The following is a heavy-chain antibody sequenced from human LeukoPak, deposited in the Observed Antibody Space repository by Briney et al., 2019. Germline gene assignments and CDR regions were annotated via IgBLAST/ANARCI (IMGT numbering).Heavy chain of an antibody. CDR3: EGGFDY. J-gene: IGHJ4*02. CDR2: IFSGGST. Sequence: GGSLRLSCAASGFTFSSYWMNWVRQAPGKGLEWVSVIFSGGSTYYADSVRGRFTISRDNPRNTVYLQMNSLRAEDTAVYYCEGGFDYWGQGTLVTVSS. CDR1: GFTFSSYW. D-gene: IGHD3-16*01. V-gene: IGHV3-53*01.